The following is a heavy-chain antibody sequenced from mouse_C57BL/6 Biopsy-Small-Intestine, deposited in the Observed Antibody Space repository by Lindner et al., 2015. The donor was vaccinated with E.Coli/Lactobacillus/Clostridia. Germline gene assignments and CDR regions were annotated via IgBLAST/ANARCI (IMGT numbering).Heavy chain of an antibody. CDR1: GNTPTELA. CDR2: YDPEDKET. V-gene: IGHV1S29*02. Sequence: SVKVSCKVSGNTPTELAVCWVRQAPGKGLECMGFYDPEDKETTYAQKFQGRLTMTEDRSTDTAYMELSNLSSEDTAVYYCVYYGMDVWGQGTTVTVSS. D-gene: IGHD1-1*01. J-gene: IGHJ1*01. CDR3: VYYGMDV.